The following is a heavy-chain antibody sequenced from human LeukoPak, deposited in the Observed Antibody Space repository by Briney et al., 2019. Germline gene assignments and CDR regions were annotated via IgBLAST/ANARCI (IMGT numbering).Heavy chain of an antibody. V-gene: IGHV4-34*01. CDR2: INHSGST. D-gene: IGHD2-15*01. CDR3: ARGQDAGAFDI. J-gene: IGHJ3*02. Sequence: PSETLSLTCAVYGVSFSGYYWSWIRQPPGKGLEWIGEINHSGSTNYNPSLKSRVTISVDTSKNQFSLKLSSVTAADTAVYYCARGQDAGAFDIWGQGTMVTVSS. CDR1: GVSFSGYY.